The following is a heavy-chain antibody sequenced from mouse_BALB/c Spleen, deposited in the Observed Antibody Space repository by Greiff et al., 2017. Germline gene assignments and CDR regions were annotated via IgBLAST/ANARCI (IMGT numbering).Heavy chain of an antibody. CDR1: GFTFSNYW. CDR3: TRRDGLCFDV. CDR2: IRLKSNNYAT. D-gene: IGHD2-3*01. V-gene: IGHV6-6*02. Sequence: EVKVEESGGGLVQPGGSMKLSCVASGFTFSNYWMNWVRQSPEKGLEWVAEIRLKSNNYATHYAESVKGRFTISRDDSKSSVYLQMNNLRAEDTGIYYCTRRDGLCFDVWGAGTTVTVSS. J-gene: IGHJ1*01.